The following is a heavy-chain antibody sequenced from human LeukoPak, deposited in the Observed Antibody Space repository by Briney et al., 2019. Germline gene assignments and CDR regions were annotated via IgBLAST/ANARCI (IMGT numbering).Heavy chain of an antibody. D-gene: IGHD6-13*01. CDR2: IYHSGST. CDR3: ARPRGSSSWEGGGASDI. V-gene: IGHV4-38-2*02. Sequence: PSETLSLTCTVSGYSISSGYYWGWIRQPPVKGLEWIGSIYHSGSTYYNPSLKSRVTISVDTSKNQFSLKLSSVTAADTAVYYCARPRGSSSWEGGGASDIWGQGTMVTVSS. CDR1: GYSISSGYY. J-gene: IGHJ3*02.